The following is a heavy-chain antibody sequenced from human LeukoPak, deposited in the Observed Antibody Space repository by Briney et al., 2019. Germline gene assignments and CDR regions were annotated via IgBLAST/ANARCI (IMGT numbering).Heavy chain of an antibody. J-gene: IGHJ5*02. CDR2: IYYSGTT. CDR1: GGSISSRGYY. V-gene: IGHV4-31*03. D-gene: IGHD6-13*01. CDR3: ARGTGGAAAADFDP. Sequence: SQTLSLTCTVSGGSISSRGYYWRWIRQHPGKGLEWIGFIYYSGTTYYNPSLKSRATISVDTSKNHFSLKLISVTDADTAMYYCARGTGGAAAADFDPWGQGTLVTVSS.